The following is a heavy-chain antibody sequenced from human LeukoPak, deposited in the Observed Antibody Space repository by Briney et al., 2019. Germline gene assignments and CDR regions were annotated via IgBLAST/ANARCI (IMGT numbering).Heavy chain of an antibody. CDR1: GFTFSDYV. Sequence: GVLRLSCAAFGFTFSDYVMSWVRQAPGKGLEWVSAVSGSGDSTYYADSVKGRFTISRDNSKNTLFLQMNSLRAEDTAVYYCAKDPPYGGLQYFECWGQGTLVTVYS. V-gene: IGHV3-23*01. D-gene: IGHD5-12*01. J-gene: IGHJ4*02. CDR2: VSGSGDST. CDR3: AKDPPYGGLQYFEC.